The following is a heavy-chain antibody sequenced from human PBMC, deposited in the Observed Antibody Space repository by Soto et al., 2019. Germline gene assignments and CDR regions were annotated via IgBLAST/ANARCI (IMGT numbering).Heavy chain of an antibody. D-gene: IGHD6-13*01. V-gene: IGHV1-69*02. J-gene: IGHJ6*02. CDR2: IIPILGIA. CDR3: AILIAAAGTFVDYYYGMDV. CDR1: GGTFSSYT. Sequence: ASVKVSCKASGGTFSSYTISWVRRAPGQGLEWMGRIIPILGIANYAQKFQGRVTITADKSTSTAYMELSSLRSEDTAVYYCAILIAAAGTFVDYYYGMDVWGQGTTVTVSS.